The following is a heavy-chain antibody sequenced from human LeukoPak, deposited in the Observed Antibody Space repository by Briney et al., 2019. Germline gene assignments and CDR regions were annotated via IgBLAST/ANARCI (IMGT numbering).Heavy chain of an antibody. V-gene: IGHV1-2*02. CDR3: ARDRRMVAATPFDY. CDR2: INPNSGGT. D-gene: IGHD2-15*01. CDR1: VYTFTGYY. J-gene: IGHJ4*02. Sequence: ASVKVSCKASVYTFTGYYMHWVRQAPGQGLEWMGWINPNSGGTNYAQKFQGRVTMTRDTSISTAYMELSRLRSDDTAVYYCARDRRMVAATPFDYWGQGTLVTVSS.